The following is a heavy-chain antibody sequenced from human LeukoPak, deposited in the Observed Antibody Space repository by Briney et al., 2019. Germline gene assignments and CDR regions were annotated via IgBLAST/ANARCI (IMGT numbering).Heavy chain of an antibody. J-gene: IGHJ6*02. CDR1: GGTFSSYA. CDR2: IIPIFGTA. CDR3: ARGDFGELPPTLSPPNYYYGMDV. V-gene: IGHV1-69*13. Sequence: SVKVSCKASGGTFSSYAISRVRQAPGQGLEWMGGIIPIFGTANYAQKFQGRVTITADESTSTAYMELSSLRSEDTAVYYCARGDFGELPPTLSPPNYYYGMDVWGQGTTVTVSS. D-gene: IGHD3-10*01.